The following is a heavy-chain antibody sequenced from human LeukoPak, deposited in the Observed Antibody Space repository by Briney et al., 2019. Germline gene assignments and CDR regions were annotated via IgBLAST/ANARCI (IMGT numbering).Heavy chain of an antibody. CDR1: GGSISSSSYY. CDR2: IYYSGST. CDR3: ARRVVVVPAAKRGAFDI. J-gene: IGHJ3*02. Sequence: PSETLSLTCTVSGGSISSSSYYWGWIRQPPGKGLEWIGSIYYSGSTYYNPSLKSRVTISVDTSKNQFSLKLSSVTAADTAVYYCARRVVVVPAAKRGAFDIWGQGTMVTVSS. V-gene: IGHV4-39*01. D-gene: IGHD2-2*01.